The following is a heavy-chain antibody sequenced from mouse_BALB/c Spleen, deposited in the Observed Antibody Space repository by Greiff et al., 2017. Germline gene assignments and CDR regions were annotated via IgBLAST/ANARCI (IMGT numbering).Heavy chain of an antibody. CDR3: ARDRLYDYDDGSFAY. CDR2: ISDGGSYT. J-gene: IGHJ3*01. V-gene: IGHV5-4*02. Sequence: EVQVVESGGGLVKPGGSLKLSCAASGFTFSDYYMYWVRQTPEKRLEWVATISDGGSYTYYPDSVKGRFTISRDNAKNNLYLQMSSLKSEDTAMYYCARDRLYDYDDGSFAYWGQGTLVTVSA. D-gene: IGHD2-4*01. CDR1: GFTFSDYY.